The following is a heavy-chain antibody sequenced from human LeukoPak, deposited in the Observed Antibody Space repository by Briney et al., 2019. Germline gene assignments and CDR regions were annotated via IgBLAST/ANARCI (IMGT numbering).Heavy chain of an antibody. Sequence: GGSLRLSCAASGSTFSSYAMHWVRQAPGKGLEWVAVISYDGSNKYYADSVKGRFTISRDNSKNTLYLQMNSLRAEDTAVYYCARGSLWLQLDYWGQGTLVTVSS. J-gene: IGHJ4*02. CDR2: ISYDGSNK. CDR1: GSTFSSYA. V-gene: IGHV3-30-3*01. CDR3: ARGSLWLQLDY. D-gene: IGHD5-24*01.